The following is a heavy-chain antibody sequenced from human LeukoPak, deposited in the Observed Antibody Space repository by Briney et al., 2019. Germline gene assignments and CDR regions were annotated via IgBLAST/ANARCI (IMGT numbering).Heavy chain of an antibody. CDR1: GGSFSGYY. Sequence: SETLSLTCAVYGGSFSGYYWSWIRQPPGKGLEWIGEINHSGSTNYNPSLKSRVTISVDTSKNQFSLKLSSVTAADTAVYYCARGANCSGGNCYPDTRFDPWGQGTLVTVSS. CDR2: INHSGST. J-gene: IGHJ5*02. V-gene: IGHV4-34*01. D-gene: IGHD2-15*01. CDR3: ARGANCSGGNCYPDTRFDP.